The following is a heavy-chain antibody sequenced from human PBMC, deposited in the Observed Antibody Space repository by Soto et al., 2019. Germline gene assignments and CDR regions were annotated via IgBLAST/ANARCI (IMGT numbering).Heavy chain of an antibody. D-gene: IGHD6-19*01. CDR1: GFTFSGST. V-gene: IGHV3-73*01. J-gene: IGHJ4*02. CDR3: AGGVPGTIGY. Sequence: EVQLVESGGGLVQPGGSLKLSCAASGFTFSGSTMHWVRQASGKGLEWVGRIRSKANNYATAYGASVEGRFTLTRDDSKNIAYRQMTSLKNAVSAIYYCAGGVPGTIGYWGQGTLVTVSS. CDR2: IRSKANNYAT.